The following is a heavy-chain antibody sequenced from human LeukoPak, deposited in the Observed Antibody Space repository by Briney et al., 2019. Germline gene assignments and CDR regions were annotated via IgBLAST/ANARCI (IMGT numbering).Heavy chain of an antibody. Sequence: GRSLRLSCAASGFSFSTYWMHWVRQAPGKGLAWVSRIRTDGGSTYYADSVKGRFTVSRDNAKNTLDLQMSSLRVEDTAVYYCATDRAWGGFDNWGQGTLVTVSS. CDR2: IRTDGGST. CDR1: GFSFSTYW. D-gene: IGHD3-16*01. V-gene: IGHV3-74*01. CDR3: ATDRAWGGFDN. J-gene: IGHJ4*02.